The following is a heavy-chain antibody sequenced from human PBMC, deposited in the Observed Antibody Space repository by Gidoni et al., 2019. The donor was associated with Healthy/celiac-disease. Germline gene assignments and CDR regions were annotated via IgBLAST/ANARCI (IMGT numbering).Heavy chain of an antibody. CDR2: IYPGDSDT. Sequence: EVQLVQSGAEVKKPGESLKISCKGSGYSFNSYWLGWVRQMPGKGLEWMGIIYPGDSDTRYRPAFQGQVTISADKSISTAYLQWSSLKASDTAMYYCARHRTGATSGSYLGGDIDYWGQGTLVTVSS. J-gene: IGHJ4*02. V-gene: IGHV5-51*01. D-gene: IGHD1-26*01. CDR3: ARHRTGATSGSYLGGDIDY. CDR1: GYSFNSYW.